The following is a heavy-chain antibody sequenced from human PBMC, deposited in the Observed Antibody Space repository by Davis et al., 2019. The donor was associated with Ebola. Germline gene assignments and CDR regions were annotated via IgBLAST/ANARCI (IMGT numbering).Heavy chain of an antibody. V-gene: IGHV3-30*01. CDR1: GFTFGSYA. Sequence: PGGSLRLSCAASGFTFGSYAMHWVRQAPGKGLEWVALISSDGNNKDYRDSVKGRFTISRDNSKYTLYLEMNNLRVEDTAVYYCARGGEGFLEWLAWFDPWGQGTLVTVSS. J-gene: IGHJ5*02. CDR2: ISSDGNNK. D-gene: IGHD3-3*01. CDR3: ARGGEGFLEWLAWFDP.